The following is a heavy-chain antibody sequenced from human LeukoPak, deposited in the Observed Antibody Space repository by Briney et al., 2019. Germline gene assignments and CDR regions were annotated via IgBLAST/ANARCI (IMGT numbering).Heavy chain of an antibody. Sequence: ASVKVSCKAPGYTFTGYYMHWVRQAPGQGPEWMGWINPNSGGTNYAQKFQGWVTMTRDTSISTAYMELSRLRSDDTAVYYCARGTRSVVVVPAASLDYWGQGTLVTVSS. D-gene: IGHD2-2*01. CDR1: GYTFTGYY. J-gene: IGHJ4*02. CDR2: INPNSGGT. CDR3: ARGTRSVVVVPAASLDY. V-gene: IGHV1-2*04.